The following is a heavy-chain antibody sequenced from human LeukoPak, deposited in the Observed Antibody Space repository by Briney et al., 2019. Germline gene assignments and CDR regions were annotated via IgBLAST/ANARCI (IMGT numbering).Heavy chain of an antibody. Sequence: SVKVSCKASGGTFSSYAISWVRQAPGQGLERMGGIIPIFGTANYAQKFQGRVTITADESTSTAYMELSSLRSEDTAVYYCARVDGGYYGSADYWGQGTLVTVSS. J-gene: IGHJ4*02. V-gene: IGHV1-69*13. CDR2: IIPIFGTA. CDR3: ARVDGGYYGSADY. CDR1: GGTFSSYA. D-gene: IGHD3-10*01.